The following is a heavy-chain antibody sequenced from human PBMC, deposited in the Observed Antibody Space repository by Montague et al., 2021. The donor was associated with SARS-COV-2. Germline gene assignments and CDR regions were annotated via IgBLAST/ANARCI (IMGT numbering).Heavy chain of an antibody. J-gene: IGHJ6*02. CDR1: GGSVSSGSYY. Sequence: SETLSLTCAVYGGSVSSGSYYWSWIRQPPGKGLEWIGYIYYSGSTNYNPSLKSRVTISVDTSKNQFSLQLSSVTAADTAVYYCAGDGVLRYFDWLGDRYGMDVWGQGTTVTVSS. CDR2: IYYSGST. CDR3: AGDGVLRYFDWLGDRYGMDV. V-gene: IGHV4-61*01. D-gene: IGHD3-9*01.